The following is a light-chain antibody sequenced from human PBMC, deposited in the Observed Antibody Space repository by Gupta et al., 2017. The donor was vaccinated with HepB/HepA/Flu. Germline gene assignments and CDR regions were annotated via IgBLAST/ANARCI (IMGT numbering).Light chain of an antibody. CDR2: DVS. J-gene: IGLJ1*01. CDR3: SSYAGGNNYV. Sequence: QSAPTPPPSASGPPGPSVSISCTGTSSDVGAYDYVSWYRQHPGKAPKILIYDVSVRPSGVPDRFSGSKSGNTASLTVSGLQADDEADYYCSSYAGGNNYVFGTGTKVTVL. CDR1: SSDVGAYDY. V-gene: IGLV2-8*01.